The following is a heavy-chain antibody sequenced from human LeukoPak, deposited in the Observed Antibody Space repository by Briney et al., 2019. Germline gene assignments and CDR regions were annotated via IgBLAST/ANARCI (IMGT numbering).Heavy chain of an antibody. J-gene: IGHJ4*02. CDR2: FDPEKGET. CDR1: GYTFTSYG. V-gene: IGHV1-24*01. Sequence: ASVKVSCKASGYTFTSYGISWVRQAPGKGFEWMGRFDPEKGETIYAQKFQGRVTMTEDTSTDTAYMELSSLRSEDTAVYYCATEGYYDSSGYYTDYWGQGTLVTVSS. D-gene: IGHD3-22*01. CDR3: ATEGYYDSSGYYTDY.